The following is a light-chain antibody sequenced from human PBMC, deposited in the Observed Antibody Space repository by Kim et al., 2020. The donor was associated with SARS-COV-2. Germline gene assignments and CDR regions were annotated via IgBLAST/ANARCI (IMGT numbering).Light chain of an antibody. J-gene: IGLJ3*02. CDR1: SGSIASNY. Sequence: NFMLTQPHSVSESPGKTVTISCTRSSGSIASNYVQWYQQRPGSAPTTVIYEDNQRPSGVPDRFSGSIDSSSNSASLTISGLKTEDEAGYYCQSYDSSNYWVFGGGTQLTVL. V-gene: IGLV6-57*04. CDR3: QSYDSSNYWV. CDR2: EDN.